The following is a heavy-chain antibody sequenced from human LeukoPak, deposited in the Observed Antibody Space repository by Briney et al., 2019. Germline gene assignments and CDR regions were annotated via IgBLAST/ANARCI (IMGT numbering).Heavy chain of an antibody. CDR2: IWYDGSNK. Sequence: QPGGSLRLSCAASGFTFSSYSMNWVRQAPGKGLEWVAVIWYDGSNKYYADSVKGRFTISRDNSKNTLYLQMNGLRAEDTAVYYCARASSGQDYWGQGTLVTVSS. D-gene: IGHD6-19*01. V-gene: IGHV3-33*08. CDR3: ARASSGQDY. J-gene: IGHJ4*02. CDR1: GFTFSSYS.